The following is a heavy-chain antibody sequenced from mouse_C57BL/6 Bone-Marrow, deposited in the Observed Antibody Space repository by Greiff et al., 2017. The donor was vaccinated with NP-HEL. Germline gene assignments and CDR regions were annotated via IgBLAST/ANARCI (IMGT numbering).Heavy chain of an antibody. CDR3: ARLGLRGSC. D-gene: IGHD2-4*01. J-gene: IGHJ2*01. Sequence: VQLQQSGPGLVQPGASVKISCKASGYAFSSSWMNWVKQRPGKGLEWIGRIYPGDGDTNYNGKFKVKATLTADKSSSPAYMQLSSLTSEDSAVYYCARLGLRGSCWGQGATLSVS. CDR1: GYAFSSSW. V-gene: IGHV1-82*01. CDR2: IYPGDGDT.